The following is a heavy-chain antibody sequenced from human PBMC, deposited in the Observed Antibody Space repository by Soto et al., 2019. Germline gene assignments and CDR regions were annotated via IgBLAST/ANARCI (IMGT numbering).Heavy chain of an antibody. D-gene: IGHD4-17*01. V-gene: IGHV3-23*01. CDR1: GFTFSSYD. CDR2: VTGSGGST. Sequence: GGSLRLSCAASGFTFSSYDMSWVRQAPGKGLEWVSAVTGSGGSTYYADSVKGRFTTSRDNSKNTLYLQMNSLRAEDTAVYYCARDPQASGLHYYYYGMDVWGQGTTVTVSS. CDR3: ARDPQASGLHYYYYGMDV. J-gene: IGHJ6*02.